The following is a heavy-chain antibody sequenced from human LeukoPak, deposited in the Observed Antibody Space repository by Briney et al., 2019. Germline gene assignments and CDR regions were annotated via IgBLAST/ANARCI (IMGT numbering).Heavy chain of an antibody. D-gene: IGHD5-12*01. V-gene: IGHV3-7*03. CDR2: INQDGREK. Sequence: PGGSLRLSCAASGFTLSSYWMSWVRQAPGKGLEWVANINQDGREKYYVDSVKGRFTISRDNAKNSLYLQMNSLRAEDTAVYYCARDQGPTHSGYDYYFDYWGQGTLVTVSS. J-gene: IGHJ4*02. CDR3: ARDQGPTHSGYDYYFDY. CDR1: GFTLSSYW.